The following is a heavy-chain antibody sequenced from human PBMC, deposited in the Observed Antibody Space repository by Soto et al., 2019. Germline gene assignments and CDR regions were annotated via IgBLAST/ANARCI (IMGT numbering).Heavy chain of an antibody. CDR2: IYYSGST. CDR1: GGSISSYY. V-gene: IGHV4-59*01. CDR3: ARRPGNYISLDYYYYMEV. D-gene: IGHD1-7*01. Sequence: SETLSLTCTVSGGSISSYYWSWILQPPWKGLEWIGYIYYSGSTNYNPSLKSRVTISVDTSKNQFSLKLSSVTAADTAVYYCARRPGNYISLDYYYYMEVWGKGTTVNVSS. J-gene: IGHJ6*03.